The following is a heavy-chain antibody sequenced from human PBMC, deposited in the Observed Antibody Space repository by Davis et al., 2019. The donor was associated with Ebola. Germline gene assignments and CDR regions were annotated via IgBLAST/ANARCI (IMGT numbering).Heavy chain of an antibody. CDR1: GFTFSSYG. D-gene: IGHD5-18*01. J-gene: IGHJ4*02. CDR3: ASDFIVTEDY. V-gene: IGHV3-30*03. CDR2: ISYDGSNK. Sequence: GGSLRLSCAASGFTFSSYGMHWVRQAPGKGLEWVAVISYDGSNKYYADSVKGRFTISRDNSKNTLYLQMNSLRAEDTAVYYCASDFIVTEDYWGQGTLVTVSS.